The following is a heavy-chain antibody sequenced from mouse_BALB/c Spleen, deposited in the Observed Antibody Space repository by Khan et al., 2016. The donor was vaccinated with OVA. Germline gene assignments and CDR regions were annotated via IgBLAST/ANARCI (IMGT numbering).Heavy chain of an antibody. CDR3: AKGVWAYYFALDY. V-gene: IGHV2-6-5*01. J-gene: IGHJ4*01. D-gene: IGHD2-10*02. Sequence: QVQLKESGPGLVAPSQNLSITCTVSGFSLTDYGVSWIRQPPGKGLEWLGVIWGGGTTYYNSALKSRLSISKDNSTSQVFLKMNSLQTDDTDTYYCAKGVWAYYFALDYWGQGTSVTVSS. CDR1: GFSLTDYG. CDR2: IWGGGTT.